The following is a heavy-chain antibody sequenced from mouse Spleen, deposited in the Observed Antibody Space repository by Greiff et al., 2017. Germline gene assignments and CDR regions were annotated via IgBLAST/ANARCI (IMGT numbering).Heavy chain of an antibody. CDR2: INPYNGGT. D-gene: IGHD2-1*01. CDR3: ARSRGNYDWYFDV. Sequence: VQLQQSGPELVKPGASVKMSCKASGYTFTDYYMNWVKQSHGKSLEWIGVINPYNGGTSYNQKFKGKATLTVDKSSSTAYMELNSLTSEDSAVYYCARSRGNYDWYFDVWGAGTTVTVSS. CDR1: GYTFTDYY. V-gene: IGHV1-19*01. J-gene: IGHJ1*01.